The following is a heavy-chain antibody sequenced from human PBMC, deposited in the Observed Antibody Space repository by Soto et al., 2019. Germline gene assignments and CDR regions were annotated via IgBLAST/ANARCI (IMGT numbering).Heavy chain of an antibody. CDR3: ARMNSDYHGLDV. CDR1: GFTVSSNY. CDR2: IYSDGSP. V-gene: IGHV3-66*01. J-gene: IGHJ6*02. Sequence: PGGSLRLACAASGFTVSSNYMAWVRLAPGKGLEWVSVIYSDGSPYYADSVEGRFTISRDTSKNTLDLQMNSLRGEDTGVYYCARMNSDYHGLDVWGQGTTVTVSS. D-gene: IGHD1-7*01.